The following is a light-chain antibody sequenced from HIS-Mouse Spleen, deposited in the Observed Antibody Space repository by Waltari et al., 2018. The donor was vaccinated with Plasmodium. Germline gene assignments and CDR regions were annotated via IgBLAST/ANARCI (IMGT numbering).Light chain of an antibody. CDR1: QSVSSN. J-gene: IGKJ3*01. V-gene: IGKV3-15*01. CDR2: GAS. CDR3: QQYNNWSFT. Sequence: EIVMTQSPATLSVSPGERATLSCRASQSVSSNLAWYQQKPGQAPRLLIYGASTRATGIPARFSGSGSGTEFTLTISSLQSEDCAVYYCQQYNNWSFTFGPGTK.